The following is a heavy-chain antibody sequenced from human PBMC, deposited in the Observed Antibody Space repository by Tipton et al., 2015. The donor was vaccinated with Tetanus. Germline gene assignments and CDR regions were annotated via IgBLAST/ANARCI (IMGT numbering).Heavy chain of an antibody. CDR3: ARGGITAGGAGLDY. D-gene: IGHD4-23*01. V-gene: IGHV4-59*01. CDR1: GGSISSYY. Sequence: LRLSCTVSGGSISSYYWSWIRQPPGKGLEWIGYIYYSGSTNYNPSLKSRVTISVDTSKNQFSLKLSSVTAADTAVYYCARGGITAGGAGLDYWGQGTLVTVSS. J-gene: IGHJ4*02. CDR2: IYYSGST.